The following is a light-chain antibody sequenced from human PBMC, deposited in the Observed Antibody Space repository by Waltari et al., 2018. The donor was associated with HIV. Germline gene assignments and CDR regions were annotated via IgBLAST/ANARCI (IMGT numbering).Light chain of an antibody. CDR2: DVS. Sequence: QSALTQPPSASGSPGQSVTISCTGTSSAVGGYNYVSWYQQHPGKAPKLMIYDVSKLPSGVSNRFSGSKSGNTASLTISGLQAEDEADYYCSSYTSSSTLVFGGGTKLTVL. V-gene: IGLV2-14*01. CDR1: SSAVGGYNY. CDR3: SSYTSSSTLV. J-gene: IGLJ2*01.